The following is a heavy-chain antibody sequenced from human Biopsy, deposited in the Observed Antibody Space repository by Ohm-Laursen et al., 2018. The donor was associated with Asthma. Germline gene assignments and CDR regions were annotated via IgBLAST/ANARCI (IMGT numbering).Heavy chain of an antibody. CDR2: ISGTGGST. D-gene: IGHD5-24*01. V-gene: IGHV3-23*01. CDR1: GFTFSSYA. Sequence: GSLRLSCTASGFTFSSYAMSWVRQATGKGLEWVSAISGTGGSTYYADSVKGRFTISRDNSKNTLYLQMNSLRAEETAVYYCAKESRRDGYNRRNYYFDYWGQGTLVTVSS. CDR3: AKESRRDGYNRRNYYFDY. J-gene: IGHJ4*02.